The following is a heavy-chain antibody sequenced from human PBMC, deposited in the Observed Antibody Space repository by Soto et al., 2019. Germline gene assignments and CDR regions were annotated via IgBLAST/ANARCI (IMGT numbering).Heavy chain of an antibody. CDR1: CDALWNYG. Sequence: ASVRVSGKGCCDALWNYGSSWVRQAPGQGLEWMGWISAYNGNTKYEQKLQGRVTMTTDTSTSTAYMELRSLRSDDTATYYCARAMPPGTNPGGVYWG. J-gene: IGHJ4*01. CDR3: ARAMPPGTNPGGVY. CDR2: ISAYNGNT. V-gene: IGHV1-18*01. D-gene: IGHD1-26*01.